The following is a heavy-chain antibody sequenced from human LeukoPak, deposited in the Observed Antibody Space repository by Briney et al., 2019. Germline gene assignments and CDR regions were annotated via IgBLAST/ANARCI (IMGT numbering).Heavy chain of an antibody. D-gene: IGHD2-21*02. CDR2: INPDGRDT. Sequence: GGSLRLSCVVSGFTFNRCWMNWVRQAPGKGLEWVAHINPDGRDTYYVDSVKGRFTISRDNAQNPMYLQMNSLRVEDTAVYYCTSWGDTTAEYFQRWGQGTLVTVSS. J-gene: IGHJ1*01. CDR3: TSWGDTTAEYFQR. V-gene: IGHV3-7*01. CDR1: GFTFNRCW.